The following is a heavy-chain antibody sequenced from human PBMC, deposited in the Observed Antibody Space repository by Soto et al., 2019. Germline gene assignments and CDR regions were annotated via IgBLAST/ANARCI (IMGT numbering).Heavy chain of an antibody. D-gene: IGHD6-13*01. J-gene: IGHJ6*02. V-gene: IGHV4-59*01. CDR3: ARRGPPTGYSSSWYDDYYGMDV. CDR1: GCSSSSYY. Sequence: SETLSLTCTFSGCSSSSYYWSWIRQPPGKGLEWIGYIYYSGSTNYNPSLKSRVTISVDTSKNQFSLKLSSVTAADTAVYYCARRGPPTGYSSSWYDDYYGMDVWGQGTTVTVSS. CDR2: IYYSGST.